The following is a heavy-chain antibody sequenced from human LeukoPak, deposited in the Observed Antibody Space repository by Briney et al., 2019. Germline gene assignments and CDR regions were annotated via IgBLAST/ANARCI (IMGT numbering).Heavy chain of an antibody. CDR3: ARTGYSSSWYYFDY. CDR2: IYYSGST. CDR1: GGSISSGGYY. V-gene: IGHV4-31*03. J-gene: IGHJ4*02. D-gene: IGHD6-13*01. Sequence: PSETLSLTCTVSGGSISSGGYYWSWIRQHPGKGLEWIGYIYYSGSTYYNPSLKSRVTISVDTSKNQFSLKLSSVTAADTAVYYCARTGYSSSWYYFDYWGQGTLVTVSS.